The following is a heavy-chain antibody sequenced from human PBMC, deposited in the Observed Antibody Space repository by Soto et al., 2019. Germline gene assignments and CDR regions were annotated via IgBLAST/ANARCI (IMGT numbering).Heavy chain of an antibody. D-gene: IGHD6-19*01. CDR3: ARGVAVAGRRGPVDY. V-gene: IGHV4-59*01. CDR2: IYYSGST. J-gene: IGHJ4*02. Sequence: WETLSLTCTVSSGSISSYYWSWIRQPPGKGLEWIGYIYYSGSTNYNPSLKSRVTISVDTSKNQFSLKLSSVTAADTAVYYCARGVAVAGRRGPVDYWGQGTLVTVSS. CDR1: SGSISSYY.